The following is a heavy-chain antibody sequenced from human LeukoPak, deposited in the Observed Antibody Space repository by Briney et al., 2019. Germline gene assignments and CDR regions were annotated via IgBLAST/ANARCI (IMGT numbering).Heavy chain of an antibody. V-gene: IGHV4-34*01. D-gene: IGHD3-10*01. CDR1: GGSLSGDY. Sequence: SETLSLTCVVYGGSLSGDYWSWIRQPPGRGLEWIGEINHSGRTNYNPSLKSRVTISVDTSKNQFSLKLSSVTAADTAVYYCAREGFGELSHFDYWGQGTLVTVSS. CDR2: INHSGRT. CDR3: AREGFGELSHFDY. J-gene: IGHJ4*02.